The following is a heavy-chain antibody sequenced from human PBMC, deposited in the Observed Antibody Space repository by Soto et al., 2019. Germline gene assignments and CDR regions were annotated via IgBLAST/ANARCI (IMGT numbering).Heavy chain of an antibody. CDR1: GSVFTSYS. V-gene: IGHV3-21*01. Sequence: PGGSLRLSCAACGSVFTSYSMNWGRQAPGKGLEWVSSISSSSSYIYYADSVKGRFTISRDNAKNSLYLQMSSLRAEDTAVYYCARDSGSSSDYYGMDVWGQGTTVTVSS. CDR2: ISSSSSYI. D-gene: IGHD6-13*01. J-gene: IGHJ6*02. CDR3: ARDSGSSSDYYGMDV.